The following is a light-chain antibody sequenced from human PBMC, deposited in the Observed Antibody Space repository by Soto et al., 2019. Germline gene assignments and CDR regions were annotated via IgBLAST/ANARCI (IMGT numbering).Light chain of an antibody. CDR3: QQSYSTPRT. Sequence: DIQMTKSPSALSASVGDRVTITCRASQSISSYLNWYQQKPGKAPKLLIYAASSLQSGVPSRFSGSGSGTDFTLTISRLQPEDFATYYCQQSYSTPRTFGQGTKVDI. CDR1: QSISSY. CDR2: AAS. V-gene: IGKV1-39*01. J-gene: IGKJ1*01.